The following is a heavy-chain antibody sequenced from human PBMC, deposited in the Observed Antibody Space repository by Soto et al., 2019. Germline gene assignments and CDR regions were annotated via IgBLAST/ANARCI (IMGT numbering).Heavy chain of an antibody. D-gene: IGHD3-22*01. J-gene: IGHJ4*02. CDR1: GYTFTGYY. CDR2: INPNSGGT. Sequence: ASVKVSCKASGYTFTGYYMHWVRQAPGQGLEWMGWINPNSGGTNYAQKFQGWVTMTRDTSISTAYMELSRLRSDDTAVYYCARGLYYDSSGTKDYWGQGTLVTVSS. CDR3: ARGLYYDSSGTKDY. V-gene: IGHV1-2*04.